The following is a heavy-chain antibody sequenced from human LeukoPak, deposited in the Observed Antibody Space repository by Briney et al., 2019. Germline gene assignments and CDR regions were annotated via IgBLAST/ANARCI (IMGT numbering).Heavy chain of an antibody. CDR1: GGSISSSY. D-gene: IGHD2-2*01. V-gene: IGHV4-59*12. CDR3: ARGLSARKGYNWFDP. J-gene: IGHJ5*02. Sequence: NSSETLSLTCTVSGGSISSSYWSWIRQPPGKGLEWIGYIYYSGSTNYNPSLKSRVTISVDTSKNQFSLKLSSVTAADTAVYYCARGLSARKGYNWFDPWGQGTLVTVSS. CDR2: IYYSGST.